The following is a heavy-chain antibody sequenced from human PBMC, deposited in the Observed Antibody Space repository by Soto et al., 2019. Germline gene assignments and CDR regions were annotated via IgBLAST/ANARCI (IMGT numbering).Heavy chain of an antibody. CDR1: GFTFSSYA. CDR2: ISYDGSNK. CDR3: AREYSGSFHLHFDY. J-gene: IGHJ4*02. V-gene: IGHV3-30-3*01. Sequence: GGSLRLSCAASGFTFSSYAMHWVRQAPGKGLEWVAVISYDGSNKYYADSVKGRFTISRDNSKNTLYLQMNSLRAEDTAVYYCAREYSGSFHLHFDYWGQGTLVTVSS. D-gene: IGHD1-26*01.